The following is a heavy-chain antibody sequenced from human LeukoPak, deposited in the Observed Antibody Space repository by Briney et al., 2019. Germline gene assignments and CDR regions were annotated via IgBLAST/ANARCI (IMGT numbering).Heavy chain of an antibody. V-gene: IGHV3-23*01. J-gene: IGHJ4*02. CDR3: AKSRGESRGASNY. CDR1: GFTFSSYA. D-gene: IGHD1-26*01. CDR2: ISGSGDTT. Sequence: PGGSVRLSCAASGFTFSSYAMNWVRQAPGKELEWVSFISGSGDTTYYADSVKGRFTISRDSSKNTLYLQMNSLRAEDTGVYYCAKSRGESRGASNYWGQGTLVTVSS.